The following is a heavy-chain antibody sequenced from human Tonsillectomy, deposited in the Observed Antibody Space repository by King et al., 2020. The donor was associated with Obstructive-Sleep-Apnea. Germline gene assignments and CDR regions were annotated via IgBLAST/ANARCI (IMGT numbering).Heavy chain of an antibody. D-gene: IGHD6-13*01. Sequence: QLVESGGGLVKPGGSLRLSCAASGFTFSDYYMSWIRQAPGKGLDWVSDISECVSALYYADSVAGRFTIARDKAKNSLHLQMSSLRAEDTAVYYCAAPFSTWTRGSDALDIWGQGKMVTVSS. CDR2: ISECVSAL. CDR1: GFTFSDYY. J-gene: IGHJ3*02. V-gene: IGHV3-11*01. CDR3: AAPFSTWTRGSDALDI.